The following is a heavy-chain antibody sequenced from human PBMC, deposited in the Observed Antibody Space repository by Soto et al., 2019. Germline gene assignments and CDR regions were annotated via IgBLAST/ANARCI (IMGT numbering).Heavy chain of an antibody. CDR2: INHSGST. D-gene: IGHD6-13*01. Sequence: SETLSLTCAVYGGSFSGYYWSWIRQPPGKGLEWIGEINHSGSTNYNPSLKSRVTISVDTSKNQFSLKLSSVTAADTAVYYCASGASWGYMDVWGKRTTVTVSS. V-gene: IGHV4-34*01. J-gene: IGHJ6*03. CDR1: GGSFSGYY. CDR3: ASGASWGYMDV.